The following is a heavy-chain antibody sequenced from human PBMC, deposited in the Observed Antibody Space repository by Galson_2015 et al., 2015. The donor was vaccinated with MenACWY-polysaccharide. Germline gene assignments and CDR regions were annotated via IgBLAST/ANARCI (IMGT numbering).Heavy chain of an antibody. V-gene: IGHV3-23*01. CDR2: IDGDGADT. CDR1: GFPFGFSLYA. Sequence: SLRLSCAASGFPFGFSLYAVPWVRPAPGQGPEWVSDIDGDGADTNYADSGKGRFTGSRDNSQNAVYLQMNSLRAEDTAVYYCAKGRDSLDAWGQGAMVTVSS. J-gene: IGHJ3*01. CDR3: AKGRDSLDA.